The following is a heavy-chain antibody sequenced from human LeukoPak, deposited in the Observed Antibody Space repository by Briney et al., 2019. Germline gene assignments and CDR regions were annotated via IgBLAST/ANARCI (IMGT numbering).Heavy chain of an antibody. V-gene: IGHV1-2*02. CDR2: LNPHSGGT. CDR3: ARGLRIINGLDV. D-gene: IGHD2-15*01. CDR1: VYTLKDYY. J-gene: IGHJ6*02. Sequence: ASVRVSCKASVYTLKDYYIYWVRQAPGQGLEWLGWLNPHSGGTNYAQKFQGRVTLTSDTSISTAYMELTPLTSDDTAIYSCARGLRIINGLDVWGQGTTVIVSS.